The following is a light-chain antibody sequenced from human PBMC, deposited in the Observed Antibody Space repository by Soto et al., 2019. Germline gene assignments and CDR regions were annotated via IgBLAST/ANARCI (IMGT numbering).Light chain of an antibody. J-gene: IGLJ1*01. CDR2: DVS. CDR3: SSYTSSNTYV. V-gene: IGLV2-14*03. CDR1: SSDVGDYKY. Sequence: QSALTQPASVSGSPGQSITISCTGTSSDVGDYKYVSWYQQHPGKAPKLMIYDVSNRPSGVSNRFSGSKSGDTASLTISGLQAEDDADYYCSSYTSSNTYVFGTGTKVTVL.